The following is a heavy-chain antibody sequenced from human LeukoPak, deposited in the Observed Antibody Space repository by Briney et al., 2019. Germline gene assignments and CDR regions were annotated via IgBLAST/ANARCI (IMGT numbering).Heavy chain of an antibody. D-gene: IGHD6-13*01. CDR2: ISSSGNTI. CDR1: GFTFSSYS. CDR3: ARDGAGSSWFFDS. V-gene: IGHV3-48*01. J-gene: IGHJ4*02. Sequence: GGSLRLSCAASGFTFSSYSMNWVRQAPGKGLEWLSYISSSGNTIYYADSVEGRFTISRDNAKNSLYLQMNSLRAEDTAVYYCARDGAGSSWFFDSWGQGTLVTVSS.